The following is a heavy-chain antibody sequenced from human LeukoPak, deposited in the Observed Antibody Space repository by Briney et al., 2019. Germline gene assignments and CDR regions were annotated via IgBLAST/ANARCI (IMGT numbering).Heavy chain of an antibody. CDR1: GFTFSSYA. D-gene: IGHD2-2*01. J-gene: IGHJ4*02. CDR3: AKDRGRCSSTSCYAG. V-gene: IGHV3-23*01. CDR2: ISGSGGST. Sequence: AGGSLRLSCAAFGFTFSSYAMSWVRQAPGKGLEWVSAISGSGGSTYYADSVKGRFTISRDNSKNTLYLQMNSLRAEDTAVYYCAKDRGRCSSTSCYAGWGQGTLVTVSS.